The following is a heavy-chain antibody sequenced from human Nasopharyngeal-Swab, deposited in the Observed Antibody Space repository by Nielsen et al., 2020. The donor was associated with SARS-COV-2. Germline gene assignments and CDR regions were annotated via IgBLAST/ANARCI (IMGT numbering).Heavy chain of an antibody. V-gene: IGHV1-18*01. D-gene: IGHD2-21*01. Sequence: ASVKVSCKASGYTFTSYGISWVRQAPGQGLEWMGWISAYNGNTNYAQKPQGRVTMTTDTSTSTAYMELRSLRSDDTAVYYCARNQLLWWWKYYFDYWGQGTLVTVSS. CDR2: ISAYNGNT. CDR1: GYTFTSYG. J-gene: IGHJ4*02. CDR3: ARNQLLWWWKYYFDY.